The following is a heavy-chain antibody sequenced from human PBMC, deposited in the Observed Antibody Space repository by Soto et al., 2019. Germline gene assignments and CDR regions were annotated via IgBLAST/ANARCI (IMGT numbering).Heavy chain of an antibody. CDR3: ARGRGYVYGSNFYGLDV. CDR1: RGSFSGFY. CDR2: INHSGTT. V-gene: IGHV4-34*01. Sequence: PSETLSLTCGVYRGSFSGFYWSWVRQTAGGGLEWIGEINHSGTTNYNPSFQNRVTISVGKSTNNFSLKMTSVTAADAAVYYCARGRGYVYGSNFYGLDVWGQGTTVTVSS. D-gene: IGHD6-25*01. J-gene: IGHJ6*02.